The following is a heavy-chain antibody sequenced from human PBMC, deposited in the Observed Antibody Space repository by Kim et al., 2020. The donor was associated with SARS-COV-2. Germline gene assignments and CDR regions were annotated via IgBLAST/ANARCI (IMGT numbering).Heavy chain of an antibody. D-gene: IGHD1-26*01. CDR1: GGSISSSSYY. J-gene: IGHJ4*02. Sequence: SETLSLTCTVSGGSISSSSYYWGWIRQPPGKGLEWIGSIYYSGSTYYNPSLKSRVTISVDTSKNQFSLKLSSVTAADTAVYYCARRSGSYDYIYFDYWGQGTLVTVSS. V-gene: IGHV4-39*01. CDR2: IYYSGST. CDR3: ARRSGSYDYIYFDY.